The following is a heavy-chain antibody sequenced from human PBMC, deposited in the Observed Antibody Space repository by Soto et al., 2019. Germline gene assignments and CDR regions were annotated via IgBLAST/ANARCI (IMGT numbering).Heavy chain of an antibody. Sequence: ESGGGVVQPGRSLRLSCAASGFTFSSYAMHWVRQAPGKGLAWLAVISYDGSNKYYVDSVKGRFSISRDNSKNTLYLQMNSLRAEDTAVYYCAREIERLLGYWGQGTLVTVSS. CDR2: ISYDGSNK. CDR1: GFTFSSYA. J-gene: IGHJ4*02. CDR3: AREIERLLGY. V-gene: IGHV3-30-3*01. D-gene: IGHD3-3*01.